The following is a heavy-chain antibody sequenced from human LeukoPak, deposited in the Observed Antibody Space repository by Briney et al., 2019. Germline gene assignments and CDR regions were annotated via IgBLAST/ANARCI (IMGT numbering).Heavy chain of an antibody. CDR3: AKDQSGSSYYFDY. CDR1: GFTFSSYG. Sequence: PGGSLRLSCAASGFTFSSYGMHWVRQAPGKGLEWVAVIWYDGSNKYYADSAKGRFTISRDNSKNTLYLQMNSLRAEDTAVYYCAKDQSGSSYYFDYWGQGTLVTVSS. J-gene: IGHJ4*02. CDR2: IWYDGSNK. V-gene: IGHV3-33*06. D-gene: IGHD1-26*01.